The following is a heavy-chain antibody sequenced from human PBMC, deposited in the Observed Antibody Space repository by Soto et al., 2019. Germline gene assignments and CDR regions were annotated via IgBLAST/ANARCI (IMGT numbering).Heavy chain of an antibody. CDR3: SRPGWYVDYG. J-gene: IGHJ1*01. CDR2: IRSKPNNYAT. CDR1: GFTFSGSA. Sequence: EVRLVESGGGLVQPGGSLTLSCSASGFTFSGSAMHRVRQASGKGLEWVGQIRSKPNNYATEYAASVNGRFTISRDDSSNTAFLQMNSLKTEDTAVYYCSRPGWYVDYGWGQGTLVTVSS. V-gene: IGHV3-73*02. D-gene: IGHD4-17*01.